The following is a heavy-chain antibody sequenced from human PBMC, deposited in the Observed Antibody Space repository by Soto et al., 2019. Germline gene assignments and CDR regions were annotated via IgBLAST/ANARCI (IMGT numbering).Heavy chain of an antibody. D-gene: IGHD6-13*01. J-gene: IGHJ6*02. CDR2: IWNDGNGY. V-gene: IGHV3-33*01. CDR3: ASKVSAAPLNLYYYYGMDV. CDR1: GFTFNNYG. Sequence: PGGSLRLSCAASGFTFNNYGMHWVRQAPGKGLEWVAVIWNDGNGYYYANSVKGRFTISRDNSKNTLYLQMSSLRSEDTAVYYCASKVSAAPLNLYYYYGMDVWGQGTTVTVSS.